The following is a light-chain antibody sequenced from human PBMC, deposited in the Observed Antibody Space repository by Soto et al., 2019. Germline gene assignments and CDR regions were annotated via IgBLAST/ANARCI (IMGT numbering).Light chain of an antibody. CDR2: EVN. CDR3: SSYAGSSNV. CDR1: SSDVGGYNY. Sequence: QSVLTQPPSASGSPGQSVAISCTGTSSDVGGYNYVSWYQQHPGKAPKLMIYEVNTRPSGVPDRFSGSKSGNTASLTVSGLHAEDEADYYCSSYAGSSNVFGTGTKVTVL. J-gene: IGLJ1*01. V-gene: IGLV2-8*01.